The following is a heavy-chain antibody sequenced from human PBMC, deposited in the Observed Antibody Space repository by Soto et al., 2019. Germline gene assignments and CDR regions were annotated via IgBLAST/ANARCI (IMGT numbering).Heavy chain of an antibody. D-gene: IGHD3-16*02. V-gene: IGHV6-1*01. CDR1: GDSVSSNSAA. J-gene: IGHJ4*02. CDR3: ARGSYDYVWGSYRKIGFDY. CDR2: TYYRSKWYN. Sequence: KQSQTLSLTCAISGDSVSSNSAAWNWIRQSPSRGLEWLGRTYYRSKWYNDYAVSVKSRITINPDTSKNQFSLQLNSVTPEDTAVYYCARGSYDYVWGSYRKIGFDYWGQGTLVTVSS.